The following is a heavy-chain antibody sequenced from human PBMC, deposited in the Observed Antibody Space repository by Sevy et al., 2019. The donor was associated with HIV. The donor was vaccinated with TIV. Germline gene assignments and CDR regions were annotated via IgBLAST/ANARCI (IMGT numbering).Heavy chain of an antibody. V-gene: IGHV4-59*01. CDR2: IYYSGST. J-gene: IGHJ6*02. D-gene: IGHD4-17*01. CDR3: ARDYGDYGMDV. CDR1: GGSISSYY. Sequence: SETLSLTCTVSGGSISSYYWSWIRQPPGKGLEWIGYIYYSGSTNYNPSLKSRVTISVDTSKNHFSLKLSSVTAADTAVYFCARDYGDYGMDVWGQGTTVTVSS.